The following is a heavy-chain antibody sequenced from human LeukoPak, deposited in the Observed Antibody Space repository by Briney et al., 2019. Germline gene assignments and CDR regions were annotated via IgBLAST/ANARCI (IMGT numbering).Heavy chain of an antibody. CDR1: GYTFTGYY. V-gene: IGHV1-2*02. CDR3: ARDRGFGVVPTGD. J-gene: IGHJ4*02. Sequence: ASVKVSCKASGYTFTGYYMHWVRQAPGQGVEWLGWINPNSGGTNYAQKFQGRVTMTRDTSISTAYMELSRLRSDYTAVYYCARDRGFGVVPTGDWGQGTLVTVSS. D-gene: IGHD3-3*01. CDR2: INPNSGGT.